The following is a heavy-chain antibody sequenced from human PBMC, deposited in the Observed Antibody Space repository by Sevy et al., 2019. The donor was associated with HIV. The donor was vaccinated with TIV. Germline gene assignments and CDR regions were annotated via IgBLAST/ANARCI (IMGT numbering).Heavy chain of an antibody. Sequence: GESLKISCKGSGYTFSNYWIGWVRQMPGKGLEWMGVIYPGDSVTRNSPAFQGQVTMSADKSTSTAYLQWSSLKPSDTAIYYCARYPIVVVPAAEYYFDYWGQGTLVTVSS. D-gene: IGHD2-2*01. CDR1: GYTFSNYW. V-gene: IGHV5-51*01. CDR2: IYPGDSVT. J-gene: IGHJ4*02. CDR3: ARYPIVVVPAAEYYFDY.